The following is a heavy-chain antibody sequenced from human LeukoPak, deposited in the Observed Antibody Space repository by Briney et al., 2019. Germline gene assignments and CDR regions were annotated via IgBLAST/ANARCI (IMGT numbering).Heavy chain of an antibody. CDR1: GGSISSYY. Sequence: SETLSLTCTVSGGSISSYYWSWIRQPPGKGLEWIGYTYYSGSTNYNPSLKSRVTISVDTSKNQFSLKLSSVTAADTAVYYCARDLATAMVPGGAFDIWGQGTMVTVSS. V-gene: IGHV4-59*01. CDR2: TYYSGST. J-gene: IGHJ3*02. CDR3: ARDLATAMVPGGAFDI. D-gene: IGHD5-18*01.